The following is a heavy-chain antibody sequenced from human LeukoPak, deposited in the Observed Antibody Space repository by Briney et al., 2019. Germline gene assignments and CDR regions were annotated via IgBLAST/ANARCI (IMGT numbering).Heavy chain of an antibody. Sequence: GGSLRLSCAVSGFTFSDFWMSWVRQAPGRGLEWVANIHPEGNEKYHVESVKGRFTISRDNAKNLLFLQMNGLRVEDTAVYYCARGDDFSGDHWGQGTLVTVSS. CDR3: ARGDDFSGDH. D-gene: IGHD1-1*01. CDR2: IHPEGNEK. CDR1: GFTFSDFW. V-gene: IGHV3-7*04. J-gene: IGHJ4*02.